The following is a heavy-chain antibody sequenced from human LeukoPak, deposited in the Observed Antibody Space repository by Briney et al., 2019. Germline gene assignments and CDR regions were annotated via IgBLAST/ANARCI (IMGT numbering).Heavy chain of an antibody. V-gene: IGHV3-74*01. Sequence: GGSLRLSCAASGFTFSSHWMHWVRQAPGKGLVWVSRIFSDGSATNYADSVKGRFTIFRDNAKNTLYLQMNSLRAEDTAIYYCARGHVRGSDRHWDYWGQGALVTVSS. CDR2: IFSDGSAT. CDR1: GFTFSSHW. J-gene: IGHJ4*02. CDR3: ARGHVRGSDRHWDY. D-gene: IGHD3-10*01.